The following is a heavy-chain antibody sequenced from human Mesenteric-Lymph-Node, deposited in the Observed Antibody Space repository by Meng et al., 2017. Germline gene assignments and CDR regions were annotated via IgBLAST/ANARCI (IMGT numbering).Heavy chain of an antibody. CDR3: AREWYCSGGTCSGYFDY. CDR1: GGSVRSDSYY. CDR2: IYYSGTT. Sequence: QWQRQVLGPGMVRPSQTLSLSCTVSGGSVRSDSYYWGWIRQPPGKGLEWVGYIYYSGTTHYNPSLKSRVTISVDTSKNQFSLNLISVTAADTAVYYCAREWYCSGGTCSGYFDYWGQGTLVTVSS. V-gene: IGHV4-61*01. J-gene: IGHJ4*02. D-gene: IGHD2-15*01.